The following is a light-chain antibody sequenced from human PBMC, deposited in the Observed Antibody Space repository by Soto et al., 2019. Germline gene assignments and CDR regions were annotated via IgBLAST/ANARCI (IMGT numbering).Light chain of an antibody. J-gene: IGKJ3*01. CDR3: QQYDSAPFT. CDR1: QSVLYSLNDKNY. V-gene: IGKV4-1*01. CDR2: WAS. Sequence: DIVMTQSPDSLAVSLGERATINCKSSQSVLYSLNDKNYLAWYQQKPGQPPKLLIYWASTRESGVPDRFSGSGSGTDFTLAISSLQAEDAAVYYCQQYDSAPFTFGRGTKVEIK.